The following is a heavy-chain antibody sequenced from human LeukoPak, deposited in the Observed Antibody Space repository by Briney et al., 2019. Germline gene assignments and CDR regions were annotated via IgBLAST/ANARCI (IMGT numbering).Heavy chain of an antibody. CDR2: ISGSAAGGGT. CDR3: AKTRGHDMDV. CDR1: GFSFSTYG. J-gene: IGHJ6*02. Sequence: GGSLRLSCTASGFSFSTYGMSWVRQAPGKGLDWVSAISGSAAGGGTYYADSVKGRFTIARDSSQNTLYLQMSSLRAEDTAVYYCAKTRGHDMDVWGQGTTVIVSS. V-gene: IGHV3-23*01. D-gene: IGHD3-16*01.